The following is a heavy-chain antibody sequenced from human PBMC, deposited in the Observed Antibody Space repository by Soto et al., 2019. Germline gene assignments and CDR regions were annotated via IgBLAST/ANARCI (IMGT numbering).Heavy chain of an antibody. Sequence: KTSENLSLTCTVSGGSIRDYYWGWIRQSPGKGLEWIGYIYYTGTTKYNPSLKSRVTTSVDSSKNQFSLKLDSVTAADTAVYYCARLGGYYQAFDSWGQGTLVTVS. D-gene: IGHD3-22*01. J-gene: IGHJ4*02. CDR2: IYYTGTT. V-gene: IGHV4-59*08. CDR1: GGSIRDYY. CDR3: ARLGGYYQAFDS.